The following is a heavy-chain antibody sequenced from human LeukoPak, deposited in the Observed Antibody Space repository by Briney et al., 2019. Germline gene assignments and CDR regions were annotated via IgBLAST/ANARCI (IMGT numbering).Heavy chain of an antibody. CDR1: GGSFSGYY. Sequence: SETLSLTCAVYGGSFSGYYWSWIRQPPGKGLEWIGEINHSESTNYNPSLKSRVTISVDTSKNQFSLKLSSVTAADTAVYYCARGCRGSVVVVMRYNWFDPWGQGTLVTVSS. V-gene: IGHV4-34*01. D-gene: IGHD3-22*01. CDR2: INHSEST. J-gene: IGHJ5*02. CDR3: ARGCRGSVVVVMRYNWFDP.